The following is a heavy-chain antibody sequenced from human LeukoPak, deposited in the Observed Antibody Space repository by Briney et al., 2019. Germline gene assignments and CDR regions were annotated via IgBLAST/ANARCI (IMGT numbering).Heavy chain of an antibody. D-gene: IGHD2-15*01. CDR2: IIPIFGTA. CDR3: ARRMKSADNWFDP. J-gene: IGHJ5*02. CDR1: GGTFSSYA. V-gene: IGHV1-69*13. Sequence: SVKVSCKASGGTFSSYAISWVRQAPGQGLEWMGGIIPIFGTANYAQKFQGRVTITADESTSTAYMELSSLRSEDTAVYYCARRMKSADNWFDPWGQGTLVTVSS.